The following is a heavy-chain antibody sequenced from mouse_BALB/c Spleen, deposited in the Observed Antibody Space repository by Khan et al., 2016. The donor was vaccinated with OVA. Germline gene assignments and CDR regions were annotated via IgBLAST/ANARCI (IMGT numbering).Heavy chain of an antibody. CDR3: TRGAYNGLFAY. CDR2: IDPANGDV. V-gene: IGHV14-3*02. CDR1: GFNIKDTY. D-gene: IGHD2-10*01. J-gene: IGHJ3*01. Sequence: EVQLQESGAEFVQPGASVKLSCTASGFNIKDTYMHWINQRPQQGLVWIGRIDPANGDVKYDPRFQDKATIAADASSNTAYLQLSSLTSEDTAVSYCTRGAYNGLFAYWGQGTLVTVSA.